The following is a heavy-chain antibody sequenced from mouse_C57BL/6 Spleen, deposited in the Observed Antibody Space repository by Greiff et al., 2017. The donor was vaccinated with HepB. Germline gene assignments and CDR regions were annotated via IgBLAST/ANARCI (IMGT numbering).Heavy chain of an antibody. V-gene: IGHV7-3*01. CDR1: GFTFTDYY. CDR2: IRNKANGYTT. J-gene: IGHJ4*01. Sequence: EVHLVESGGGLVQPGGSLSLSCAASGFTFTDYYMSWVRQPPGKALEWLGFIRNKANGYTTEYSASVKGRFTISRDNSQSILYLQMNALRAEDRATYDCARYSYPMDYWGQGTSVTVSS. CDR3: ARYSYPMDY.